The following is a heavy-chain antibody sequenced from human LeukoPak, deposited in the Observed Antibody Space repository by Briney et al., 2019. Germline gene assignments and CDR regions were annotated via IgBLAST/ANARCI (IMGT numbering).Heavy chain of an antibody. CDR3: ARDRYCSGGSCWYYFDY. D-gene: IGHD2-15*01. J-gene: IGHJ4*02. CDR2: TNPNSGGT. V-gene: IGHV1-2*04. Sequence: GASVKVSCKASGYTFTGYYMHWVRQAPGQGLEWMGWTNPNSGGTNYAQKFQGWVTMTRDTSISTAYMELSRLRSDDTAVYYCARDRYCSGGSCWYYFDYWGQGTLVTVSS. CDR1: GYTFTGYY.